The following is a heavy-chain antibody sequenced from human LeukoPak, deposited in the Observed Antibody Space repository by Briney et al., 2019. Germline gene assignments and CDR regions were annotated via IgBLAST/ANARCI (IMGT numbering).Heavy chain of an antibody. CDR2: IKSSDSST. Sequence: GGSLRLSCAASGFSFSDSYMSWIRQAPGQGLEWLSYIKSSDSSTFYADSVKGRFTVSRDNAKNSLYLQMNSLRAEDTAVYYCARRGNMSSHAFDIWGQGTVVTVSS. D-gene: IGHD2/OR15-2a*01. V-gene: IGHV3-11*01. J-gene: IGHJ3*02. CDR3: ARRGNMSSHAFDI. CDR1: GFSFSDSY.